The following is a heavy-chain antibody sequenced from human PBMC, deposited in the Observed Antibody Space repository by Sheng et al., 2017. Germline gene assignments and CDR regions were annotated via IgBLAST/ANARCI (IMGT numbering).Heavy chain of an antibody. V-gene: IGHV1-2*02. CDR3: ARDPEQLGHYWYFDL. CDR1: GYTFTGYY. CDR2: INPNSGGT. J-gene: IGHJ2*01. D-gene: IGHD6-6*01. Sequence: QVQLVQSGAEVKKPGASVKVSCKASGYTFTGYYMHWVRQAPGQGLEWMGWINPNSGGTNYAQKFQGRVTMTRDTSISTAYMELSRLRSDDTAVYYCARDPEQLGHYWYFDLWGRGTLVTVSS.